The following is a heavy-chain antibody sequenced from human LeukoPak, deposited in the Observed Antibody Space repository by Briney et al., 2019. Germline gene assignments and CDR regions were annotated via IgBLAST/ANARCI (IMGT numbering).Heavy chain of an antibody. CDR1: GYSFTSYW. D-gene: IGHD6-6*01. J-gene: IGHJ3*02. Sequence: GESLKISCKGTGYSFTSYWIGWVRQAPGQGLEWMGWIYPYSGDTNYAQNFQGRVTMTRDTSISTAYMELSSLKSDDTAVYYCARDRNSGSSLDIWGQGTMLTVSS. V-gene: IGHV1-2*02. CDR3: ARDRNSGSSLDI. CDR2: IYPYSGDT.